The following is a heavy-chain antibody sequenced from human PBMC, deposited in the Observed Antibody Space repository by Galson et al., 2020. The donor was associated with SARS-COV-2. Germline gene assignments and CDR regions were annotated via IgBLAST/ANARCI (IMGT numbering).Heavy chain of an antibody. Sequence: SQTLSLTCAISGDSVSSNSAAWNWIRQSPSRGLEWLGRTYYRSEWYNDYAVSVKSRITINPDTSKNQFSLQLNSVTPEDTAVYYCARSWIVVVVAPRGGYYYYYGMDVWGQGTTVTVSS. CDR1: GDSVSSNSAA. CDR3: ARSWIVVVVAPRGGYYYYYGMDV. CDR2: TYYRSEWYN. V-gene: IGHV6-1*01. J-gene: IGHJ6*02. D-gene: IGHD2-15*01.